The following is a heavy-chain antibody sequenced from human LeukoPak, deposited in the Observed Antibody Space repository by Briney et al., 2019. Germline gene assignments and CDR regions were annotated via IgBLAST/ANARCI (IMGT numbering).Heavy chain of an antibody. Sequence: SVTVSCKASGGTFSSYTISWVRQAPGQGLEWMGGIIPIFGTANYAQKFQGRVTITADESTSTAYMELSSLRSEDTAVYYCARGRYSSSINSMDVWGQGITVTVSS. V-gene: IGHV1-69*13. D-gene: IGHD6-6*01. CDR3: ARGRYSSSINSMDV. CDR1: GGTFSSYT. CDR2: IIPIFGTA. J-gene: IGHJ6*02.